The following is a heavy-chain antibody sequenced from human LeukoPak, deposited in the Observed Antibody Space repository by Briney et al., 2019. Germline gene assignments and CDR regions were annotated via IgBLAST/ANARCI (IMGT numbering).Heavy chain of an antibody. J-gene: IGHJ1*01. V-gene: IGHV3-23*01. D-gene: IGHD4-17*01. CDR1: GFTFSSYA. CDR3: TKMTTDQGVLQH. Sequence: GGSLRLSCAASGFTFSSYAMSWVRQAPGKGLEWVSAISGSGGSTYYADSVKGRFTISRDNSKNTLYLQMNSLRAEDTAVYYCTKMTTDQGVLQHWGQGTLVTVSS. CDR2: ISGSGGST.